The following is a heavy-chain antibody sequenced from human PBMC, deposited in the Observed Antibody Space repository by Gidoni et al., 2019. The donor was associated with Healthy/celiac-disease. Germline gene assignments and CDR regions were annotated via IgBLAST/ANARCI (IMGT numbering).Heavy chain of an antibody. CDR1: GGPISSYY. V-gene: IGHV4-59*01. CDR2: IYYSGST. Sequence: QVQLQESGPGLVKPSETLSLTCTVSGGPISSYYWSWIRQPPGKGLEWIGYIYYSGSTNYNPSLKSRVTISVDTSKNQFSLKLSSVTAADTAVYYCARDRGCSSTSCPRGYWFDPWGQGTLVTVSS. J-gene: IGHJ5*02. CDR3: ARDRGCSSTSCPRGYWFDP. D-gene: IGHD2-2*01.